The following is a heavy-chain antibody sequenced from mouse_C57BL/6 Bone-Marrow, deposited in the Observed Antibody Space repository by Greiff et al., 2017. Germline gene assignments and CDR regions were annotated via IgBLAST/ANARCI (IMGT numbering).Heavy chain of an antibody. Sequence: VQLQQSGPGILQPSQTLSLTCSFSGFSLSTFGMGVGWLRQPSGKGLEWLAHIWWDDDKYYNPALKSRLTTSKDTSNNPVFLKIANVDTADTATYYFARMGTTVVADYGDQGTTLTVTS. J-gene: IGHJ2*01. CDR2: IWWDDDK. CDR3: ARMGTTVVADY. D-gene: IGHD1-1*01. V-gene: IGHV8-8*01. CDR1: GFSLSTFGMG.